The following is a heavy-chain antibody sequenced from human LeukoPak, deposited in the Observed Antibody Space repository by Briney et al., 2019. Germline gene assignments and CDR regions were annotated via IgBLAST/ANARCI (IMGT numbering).Heavy chain of an antibody. CDR2: ISSSSSTI. V-gene: IGHV3-48*01. Sequence: GGSLRLSCAASGLTFSSYSMNWVRQAPGKGLEWVSYISSSSSTIYYADSVKGRFTISRDNSKNTLYLQMNSLRAEDTAVYYCARDSSNYFYYFDYRGQGTLVTVSS. J-gene: IGHJ4*02. D-gene: IGHD6-13*01. CDR3: ARDSSNYFYYFDY. CDR1: GLTFSSYS.